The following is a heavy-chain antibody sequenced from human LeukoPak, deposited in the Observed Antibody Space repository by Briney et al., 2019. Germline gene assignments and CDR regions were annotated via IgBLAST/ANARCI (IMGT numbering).Heavy chain of an antibody. CDR1: GYTFTGYY. D-gene: IGHD1-1*01. V-gene: IGHV1-2*02. CDR2: INPYSGGT. J-gene: IGHJ4*02. CDR3: ARDRERQLAYHFDY. Sequence: ASVKVSCKASGYTFTGYYMHWVRQAPGQGLEWMGWINPYSGGTNYAQKFQGRVTMTRDTSISTAYMELSRLRSDDTAVYYCARDRERQLAYHFDYWAQGTLVTVSS.